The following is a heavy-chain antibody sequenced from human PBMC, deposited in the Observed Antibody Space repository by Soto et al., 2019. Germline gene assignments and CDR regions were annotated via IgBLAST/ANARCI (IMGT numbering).Heavy chain of an antibody. CDR2: INHSGST. CDR1: GGSFSGYY. CDR3: ARGRGRVGIIVVVPAAHNWFDP. Sequence: QVQLQQWGAGLLKPSETLSLTCAVYGGSFSGYYWSWIRQPPGKGLEWIGEINHSGSTNYNPSLKRRVTISVDTSKNQFSLKLSSVTAADTAVYYCARGRGRVGIIVVVPAAHNWFDPWGQGTLVTVSS. V-gene: IGHV4-34*01. J-gene: IGHJ5*02. D-gene: IGHD2-2*01.